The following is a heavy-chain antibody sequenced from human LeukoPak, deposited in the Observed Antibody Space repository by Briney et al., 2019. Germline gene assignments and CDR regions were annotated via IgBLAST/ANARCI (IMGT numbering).Heavy chain of an antibody. J-gene: IGHJ4*02. Sequence: PGGSLRLSCAASGFTFSSYAMSWVRQAPGKGLEWVSGISWNSGSIGYADPVKGRFTISRDNAKNSLYLQMNSLRAEDTALYYCAKGPDHIAVAASIFDYWGQGTLVTVSS. D-gene: IGHD6-19*01. CDR3: AKGPDHIAVAASIFDY. V-gene: IGHV3-9*01. CDR1: GFTFSSYA. CDR2: ISWNSGSI.